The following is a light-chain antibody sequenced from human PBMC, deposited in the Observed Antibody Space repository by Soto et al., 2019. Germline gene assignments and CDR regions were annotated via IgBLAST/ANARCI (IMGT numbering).Light chain of an antibody. J-gene: IGKJ1*01. CDR1: QSVNKW. Sequence: DIPITQSPSTLSASFAERFTITCRTSQSVNKWLAWFQHKPGKVPKLLIFDASTLQTGVPSRFGGGGSGTEFTLTISGLQPDDFATYYCQQYNSYSPWTFGPGTKVDIK. V-gene: IGKV1-5*01. CDR2: DAS. CDR3: QQYNSYSPWT.